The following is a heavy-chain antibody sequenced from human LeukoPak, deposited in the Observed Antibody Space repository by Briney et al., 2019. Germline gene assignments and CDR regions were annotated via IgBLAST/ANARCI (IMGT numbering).Heavy chain of an antibody. Sequence: GGSLRLSCAASGFTFSSYGMTWVRQAPGKGLEWVSGISGSGGSTYYEDSVKGRVTISRDNSKNTLYLQMNSLRAEDTAVYYCAKNSGGTCYSHLDYWAREPWSPSPQ. D-gene: IGHD2-15*01. J-gene: IGHJ4*02. CDR3: AKNSGGTCYSHLDY. CDR1: GFTFSSYG. V-gene: IGHV3-23*01. CDR2: ISGSGGST.